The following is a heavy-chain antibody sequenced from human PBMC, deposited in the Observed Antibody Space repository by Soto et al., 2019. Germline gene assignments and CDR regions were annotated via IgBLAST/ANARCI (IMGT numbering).Heavy chain of an antibody. Sequence: QMQLQESGPGLVKPSQTLSLTCTVSGGSIGGGGFYWTWVRLRPGEGLEWIGNIYDRGCDYYNPSLESRISMSIETSKNQFHWSLTSVTVADTALYYCPIALILTTKNILKLWGPGTTVAASS. J-gene: IGHJ6*02. D-gene: IGHD1-1*01. CDR1: GGSIGGGGFY. CDR2: IYDRGCD. V-gene: IGHV4-31*02. CDR3: PIALILTTKNILKL.